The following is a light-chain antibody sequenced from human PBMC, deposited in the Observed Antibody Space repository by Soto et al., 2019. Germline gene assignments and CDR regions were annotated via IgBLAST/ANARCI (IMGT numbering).Light chain of an antibody. CDR3: MQHTHWPWT. CDR2: KVS. J-gene: IGKJ1*01. V-gene: IGKV2-30*01. Sequence: DVGMTQSPLSLPVTLGQPASISCRSSQSLVYSDGNTYLNWFQQRPGQSPRRLIYKVSIRDSGVPDRFSGSGSGTDFTLTISRVEPEDVGVYYCMQHTHWPWTFGQGTKVEF. CDR1: QSLVYSDGNTY.